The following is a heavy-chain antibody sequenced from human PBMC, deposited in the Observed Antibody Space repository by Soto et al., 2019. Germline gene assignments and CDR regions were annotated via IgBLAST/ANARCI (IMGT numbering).Heavy chain of an antibody. CDR3: AREKGITVTTDGMDV. CDR1: GGSISDTNF. J-gene: IGHJ6*02. Sequence: SETLSLTCAVSGGSISDTNFWSWVRQPPGKGLEWIGEIYHAGATNQNPSLKSRLTISVDRSKNQFSLKLSSVTAADTAVYYCAREKGITVTTDGMDVWGQGTTVTVSS. D-gene: IGHD4-17*01. V-gene: IGHV4-4*02. CDR2: IYHAGAT.